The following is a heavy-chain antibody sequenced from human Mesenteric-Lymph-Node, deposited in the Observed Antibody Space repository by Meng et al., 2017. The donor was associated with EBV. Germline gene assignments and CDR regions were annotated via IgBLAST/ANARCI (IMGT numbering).Heavy chain of an antibody. CDR2: ISQSGDT. CDR1: GSPFRGYT. D-gene: IGHD3-3*02. J-gene: IGHJ4*02. Sequence: VPVQQWGPVLFEPSETLSLTCEAAGSPFRGYTGSWIRQPPGKVLEYIGEISQSGDTTYNPSLKSRVTISVDRSRNQFSLKMASVTAADTAVYYCARGAIFGIVITYFDYWSQGTLVTVSS. V-gene: IGHV4-34*02. CDR3: ARGAIFGIVITYFDY.